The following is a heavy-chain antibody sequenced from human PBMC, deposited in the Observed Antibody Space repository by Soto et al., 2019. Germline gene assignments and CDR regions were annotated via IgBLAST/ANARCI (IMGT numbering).Heavy chain of an antibody. CDR2: IYHGGTT. Sequence: PSATLSLTCTVPVSSIISGSYWSWIRQPPGKGPEWIASIYHGGTTFYNPSLKSRITISVDTSNNQFSLKLTSVTAADTAVYYCARVHVMVVAGSTFDYWGHGTMVTSPQ. D-gene: IGHD6-19*01. V-gene: IGHV4-38-2*02. CDR1: VSSIISGSY. J-gene: IGHJ4*01. CDR3: ARVHVMVVAGSTFDY.